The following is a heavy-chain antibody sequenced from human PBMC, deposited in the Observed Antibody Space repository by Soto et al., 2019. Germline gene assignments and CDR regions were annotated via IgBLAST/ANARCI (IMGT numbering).Heavy chain of an antibody. V-gene: IGHV4-30-4*01. D-gene: IGHD2-15*01. CDR2: IYYSGRT. CDR1: GGSISSGDYY. CDR3: ASVRRVSTGCRCYPSRFDC. Sequence: QVQLQESGPGLVKPSQTLSLTCTVSGGSISSGDYYWGWLRQPPGKGLEWLGYIYYSGRTYDHPSLKSRVTMSVDTSKNQLSLKLSPVTAADTAVYYCASVRRVSTGCRCYPSRFDCWGQRTLVTVSS. J-gene: IGHJ4*02.